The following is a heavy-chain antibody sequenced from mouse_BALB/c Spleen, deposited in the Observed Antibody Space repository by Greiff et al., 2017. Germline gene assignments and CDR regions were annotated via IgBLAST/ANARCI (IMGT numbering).Heavy chain of an antibody. Sequence: LQESGAELVRPGTSVKISCKASGYTFTNYWLGWVKQRPGHGLEWIGDIYPGGGYTNYNEKFKGKATLTADTSSSTAYMQLSSLTSEDSAVYFCARGGYGSSYDDYWGQGTTLTVSS. CDR1: GYTFTNYW. CDR2: IYPGGGYT. CDR3: ARGGYGSSYDDY. V-gene: IGHV1-63*02. D-gene: IGHD1-1*01. J-gene: IGHJ2*01.